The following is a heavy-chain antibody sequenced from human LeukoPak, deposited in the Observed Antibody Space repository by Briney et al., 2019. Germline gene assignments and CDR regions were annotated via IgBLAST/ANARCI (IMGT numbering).Heavy chain of an antibody. CDR3: AKDPYRVVFATGNYLDP. V-gene: IGHV3-30*18. J-gene: IGHJ5*02. CDR2: ISSDETNI. Sequence: GGSLRLSCATSGFTFSNYGMHWVRQAPGKGLEWVAVISSDETNIRYGDSVRGRFTVSRDNAKNTVYLQMNSLGADDTAVYYCAKDPYRVVFATGNYLDPWGQGTLSPSPQ. CDR1: GFTFSNYG. D-gene: IGHD1-7*01.